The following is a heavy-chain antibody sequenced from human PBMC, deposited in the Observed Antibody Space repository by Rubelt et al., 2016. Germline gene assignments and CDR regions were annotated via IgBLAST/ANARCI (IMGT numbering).Heavy chain of an antibody. V-gene: IGHV4-34*01. Sequence: QVQLRQWGAGLLKPSETLSLSCGVYGGSFSTYYWTWIRQPPGKGLEWIGSIYQSGSTYYNPSLKSRVTISVDTSKNQFSLTLSSVTAADTAFYYCARESLSNYYFDYWGQGTLVTVSS. J-gene: IGHJ4*02. CDR1: GGSFSTYY. CDR2: IYQSGST. D-gene: IGHD4-11*01. CDR3: ARESLSNYYFDY.